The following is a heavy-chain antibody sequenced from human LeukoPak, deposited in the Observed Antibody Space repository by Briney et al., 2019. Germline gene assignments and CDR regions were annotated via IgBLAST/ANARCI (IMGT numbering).Heavy chain of an antibody. CDR2: LSVGGGST. CDR3: ARTGYCSSTSCSAGFDP. V-gene: IGHV3-23*01. D-gene: IGHD2-2*01. Sequence: GGSLRLSCAASGFTFSSYAMSWVRQAPGKGLDWVSGLSVGGGSTYYADSVKGRFTISRDNSKNTLYLQMNSLRAEDTGIYYCARTGYCSSTSCSAGFDPWGQGTLVTVSS. CDR1: GFTFSSYA. J-gene: IGHJ5*02.